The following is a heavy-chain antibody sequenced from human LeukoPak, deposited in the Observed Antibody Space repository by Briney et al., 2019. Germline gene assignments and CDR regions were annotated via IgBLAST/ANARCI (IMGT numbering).Heavy chain of an antibody. J-gene: IGHJ6*02. CDR1: GFTFSSYS. CDR3: AKGDTVTTNYYYYGMDV. CDR2: ISYDGSNK. D-gene: IGHD4-17*01. V-gene: IGHV3-30*18. Sequence: GGSLRLSCAASGFTFSSYSMNWVRQAPGKGLEWVAVISYDGSNKYYADSVKGRFTISRDNSKNTLYLQMNSLRAEDTAVYYCAKGDTVTTNYYYYGMDVWGQGTTVTVSS.